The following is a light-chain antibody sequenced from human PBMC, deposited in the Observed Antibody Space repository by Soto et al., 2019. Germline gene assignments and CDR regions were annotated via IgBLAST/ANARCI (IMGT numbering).Light chain of an antibody. CDR3: QQYNSYPWT. Sequence: DIPMTQSPSTLSASVGDRVTITCRASQSISNWLAWYQQKPGKAPKVLIYEASSLESGVPSRFSGSGSGTEFTLTISSLQPDDFATYYCQQYNSYPWTFGQGTKVEIK. CDR2: EAS. V-gene: IGKV1-5*03. J-gene: IGKJ1*01. CDR1: QSISNW.